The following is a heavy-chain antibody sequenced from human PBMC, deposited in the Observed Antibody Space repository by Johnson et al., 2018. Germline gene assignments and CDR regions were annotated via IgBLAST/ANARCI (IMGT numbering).Heavy chain of an antibody. D-gene: IGHD3-22*01. V-gene: IGHV3-74*01. CDR2: IDHDGTRV. CDR1: GFILRDHW. CDR3: ASPFYYDSSAFFIDVFDI. Sequence: VQLQESGGGLVQPGGSLRLSCAASGFILRDHWMHWVRQDPERGLVWVSEIDHDGTRVSYGDSVKGRFTISRDNAKKSVYLQMNSLRAEDTAVYYCASPFYYDSSAFFIDVFDIWGQGTMVTVSS. J-gene: IGHJ3*02.